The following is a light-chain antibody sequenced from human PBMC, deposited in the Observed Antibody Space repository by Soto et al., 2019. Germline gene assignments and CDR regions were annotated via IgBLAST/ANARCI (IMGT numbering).Light chain of an antibody. Sequence: IQMSQYPSSLSATVGHRVTITCHASRRINNSLNLYQQKPGRAPKLLIYDASNLEAGVPSRLRGSGCGTDFTLTISSPQPEDFATYSYQHSHSTPLTFGRGTKVDIK. CDR3: QHSHSTPLT. J-gene: IGKJ4*01. V-gene: IGKV1-39*01. CDR1: RRINNS. CDR2: DAS.